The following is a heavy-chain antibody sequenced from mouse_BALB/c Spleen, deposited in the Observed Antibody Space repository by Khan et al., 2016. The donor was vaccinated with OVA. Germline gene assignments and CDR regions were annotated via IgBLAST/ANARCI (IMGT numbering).Heavy chain of an antibody. CDR3: ARGGSSGPAWFAY. J-gene: IGHJ3*01. CDR1: GYSITSGYF. CDR2: IRYDGNS. Sequence: LLESGPGLVKPSQSLSLTCSVTGYSITSGYFWNWIRQFPGNKLEWMGYIRYDGNSNYNPSLNNRISITRDTSKNQFFLKLNSVTPEDTATYCCARGGSSGPAWFAYWGQGTLVTVSA. V-gene: IGHV3-6*02. D-gene: IGHD3-1*01.